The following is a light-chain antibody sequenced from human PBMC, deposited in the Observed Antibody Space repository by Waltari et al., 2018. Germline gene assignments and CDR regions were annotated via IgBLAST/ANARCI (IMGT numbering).Light chain of an antibody. CDR3: QVWDDVTDSGV. CDR1: NIGSKS. J-gene: IGLJ3*02. V-gene: IGLV3-21*04. Sequence: YVLTQPPSLSVDPGKTARLTCGGDNIGSKSVNGSQQKPGQAPVLVMFYDSDRPSESPERFSGSNSGNTATLTISWVEAGDEADYHCQVWDDVTDSGVFGGGTKLTVL. CDR2: YDS.